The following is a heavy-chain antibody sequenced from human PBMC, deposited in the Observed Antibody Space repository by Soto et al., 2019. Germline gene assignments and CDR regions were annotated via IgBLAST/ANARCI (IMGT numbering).Heavy chain of an antibody. J-gene: IGHJ5*02. V-gene: IGHV1-18*01. Sequence: QVQLVQSGAEVKKPGASVKVSCKASGYTFTSYGISWVRQAPGQGLEWMGWISAYNGNTKHAQKLQCRVTMTTDTSTSTAYMELRSLRSDDTAVYYCARDPGYCSGGSPRLGCGWFDPWGQGTLVTVSS. D-gene: IGHD2-15*01. CDR3: ARDPGYCSGGSPRLGCGWFDP. CDR2: ISAYNGNT. CDR1: GYTFTSYG.